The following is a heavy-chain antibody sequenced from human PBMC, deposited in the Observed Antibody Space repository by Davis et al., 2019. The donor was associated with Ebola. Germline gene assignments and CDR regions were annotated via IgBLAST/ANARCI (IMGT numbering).Heavy chain of an antibody. D-gene: IGHD6-13*01. Sequence: GESLKISCAASGFTFNTFWMHWVRQAPGKGLVWVARTNTDGGVTGYADSVKGRFTISRDNSKNTLYLQMNSLRAEDTAVYYCVAFQSSSWSLIYYYGMDVWGQGTTVTVSS. CDR1: GFTFNTFW. CDR2: TNTDGGVT. J-gene: IGHJ6*02. CDR3: VAFQSSSWSLIYYYGMDV. V-gene: IGHV3-74*01.